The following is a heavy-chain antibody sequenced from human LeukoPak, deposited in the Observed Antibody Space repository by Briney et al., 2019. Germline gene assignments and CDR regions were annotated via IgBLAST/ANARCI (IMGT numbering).Heavy chain of an antibody. CDR3: AKDSGPGYNYYYYMDV. Sequence: PGGSLRLSCAASGFTFDDYTMHSVRQAPGKGLEWVSLISWDGGSTYYADSVKGRFTISRDNSKNSLYLQMNSLRTEDTALYYCAKDSGPGYNYYYYMDVWGKGTTVTVSS. D-gene: IGHD1-1*01. CDR1: GFTFDDYT. J-gene: IGHJ6*03. V-gene: IGHV3-43*01. CDR2: ISWDGGST.